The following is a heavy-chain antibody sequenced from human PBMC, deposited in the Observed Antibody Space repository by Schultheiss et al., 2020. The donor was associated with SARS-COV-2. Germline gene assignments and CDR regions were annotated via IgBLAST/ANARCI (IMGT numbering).Heavy chain of an antibody. Sequence: ASVKVSCKASGGTFSSYTISWVRQAPGQGLEWMGWISVYNGNTNYAQKLQGRVTMTTDTSTSTAYMELRSLRSDDTAVYYCAKEDSGYDQAFDYWGQGTLVTVSS. V-gene: IGHV1-18*01. CDR3: AKEDSGYDQAFDY. CDR1: GGTFSSYT. CDR2: ISVYNGNT. J-gene: IGHJ4*02. D-gene: IGHD5-12*01.